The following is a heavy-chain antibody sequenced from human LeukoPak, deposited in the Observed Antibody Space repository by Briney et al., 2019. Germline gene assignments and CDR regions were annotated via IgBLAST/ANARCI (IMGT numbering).Heavy chain of an antibody. V-gene: IGHV1-18*04. Sequence: GASVKVSCKASGYTLTGYYMHWVRQAPGQGLEWMGWISAYNGNTNYAQKLQGRVTMTTDTSTSTAYMELRSLRSDDTAVYYCAREVVVINYYYYYGMDVWGQGTTVTVSS. D-gene: IGHD3-22*01. CDR3: AREVVVINYYYYYGMDV. CDR1: GYTLTGYY. CDR2: ISAYNGNT. J-gene: IGHJ6*02.